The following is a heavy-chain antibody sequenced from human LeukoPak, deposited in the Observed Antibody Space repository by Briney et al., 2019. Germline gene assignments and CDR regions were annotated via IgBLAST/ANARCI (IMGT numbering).Heavy chain of an antibody. CDR1: GRSFSGYY. CDR3: ASRRSGWYVGIQH. V-gene: IGHV4-34*01. D-gene: IGHD6-19*01. CDR2: INHSGST. Sequence: SETLSLTCAVYGRSFSGYYWSWIRQPPGKGLEWIGEINHSGSTNYNPSLKSRVTISVDTSKNQFSLKLSSVTAADTAVYYCASRRSGWYVGIQHWGQGTLVTVSS. J-gene: IGHJ1*01.